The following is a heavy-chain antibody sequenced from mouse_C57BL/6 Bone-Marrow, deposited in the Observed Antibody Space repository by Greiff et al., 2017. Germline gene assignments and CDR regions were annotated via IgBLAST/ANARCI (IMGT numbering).Heavy chain of an antibody. CDR3: ARAYSVAY. J-gene: IGHJ3*01. V-gene: IGHV1-19*01. D-gene: IGHD2-10*01. Sequence: VQLKESGPVLVKPGASVKMSCKASGYTFTDYYMNWVKQSHGKSLEWIGVINPYNGGTSYNQKFKGKATLTVDKSSSTAYMELNSLTSEDSAVYYCARAYSVAYWGQGTLVTVSA. CDR2: INPYNGGT. CDR1: GYTFTDYY.